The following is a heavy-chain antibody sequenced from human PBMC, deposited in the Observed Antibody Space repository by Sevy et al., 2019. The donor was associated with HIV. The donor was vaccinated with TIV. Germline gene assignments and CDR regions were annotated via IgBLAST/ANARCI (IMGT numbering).Heavy chain of an antibody. V-gene: IGHV3-30*04. J-gene: IGHJ6*02. Sequence: GGSLRLSCAASGFTFSSHAMHWVRQAPGKGLDWVAVISSDGNSQYSADSVKGRFTISRDNSKNTLYLQMDSLRVEDTAVYYCARDGSSGGLFLKDYYYFGMDVWGQGTTVTVSS. CDR2: ISSDGNSQ. CDR3: ARDGSSGGLFLKDYYYFGMDV. CDR1: GFTFSSHA. D-gene: IGHD3-16*01.